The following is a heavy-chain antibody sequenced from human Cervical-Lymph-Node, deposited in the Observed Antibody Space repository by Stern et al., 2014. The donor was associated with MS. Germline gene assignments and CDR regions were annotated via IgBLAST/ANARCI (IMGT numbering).Heavy chain of an antibody. J-gene: IGHJ4*02. Sequence: VPLVESGGGVVQPGRSLRLSCATSGFPISKYALHWVRQAPGKGLESVAVVSNDGGNKKYSDSAKGRFTISRDNSNNTLYLQMNSLRPEDTAVYYCARSHVAYWGQGTLVTFSS. CDR2: VSNDGGNK. D-gene: IGHD3-3*01. V-gene: IGHV3-30-3*01. CDR1: GFPISKYA. CDR3: ARSHVAY.